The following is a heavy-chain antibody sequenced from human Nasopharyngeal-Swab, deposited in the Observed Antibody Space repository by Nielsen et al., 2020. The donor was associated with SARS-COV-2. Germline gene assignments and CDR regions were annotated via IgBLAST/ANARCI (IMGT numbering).Heavy chain of an antibody. CDR2: ISWNSGDI. CDR1: GFTFDDYA. V-gene: IGHV3-9*01. CDR3: AKVEPSSGPWYYFDY. J-gene: IGHJ4*02. Sequence: GGSLRLSCTASGFTFDDYAFHWVRQAPGKGLEWVSGISWNSGDIRYADSVKGRFTISRDNAKNSLYLQMNSLRAEDTALYYCAKVEPSSGPWYYFDYWGQGTLVTVSS. D-gene: IGHD6-19*01.